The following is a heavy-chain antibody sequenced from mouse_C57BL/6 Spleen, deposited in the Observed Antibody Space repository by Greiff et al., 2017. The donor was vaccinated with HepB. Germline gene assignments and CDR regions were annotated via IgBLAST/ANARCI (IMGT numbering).Heavy chain of an antibody. Sequence: QVQLQQSGPGLVQPSQRLSITRTVSGFSLTSYGVHWVRQSPGKGLEWLGVIWSGGSTDYNAAFISRLSISKDNSKSQVFFKMNSLQADDTAIYYCARMANYYGSSYGYYYAMDYWGQGTSVTVSS. V-gene: IGHV2-2*01. CDR1: GFSLTSYG. J-gene: IGHJ4*01. D-gene: IGHD1-1*01. CDR3: ARMANYYGSSYGYYYAMDY. CDR2: IWSGGST.